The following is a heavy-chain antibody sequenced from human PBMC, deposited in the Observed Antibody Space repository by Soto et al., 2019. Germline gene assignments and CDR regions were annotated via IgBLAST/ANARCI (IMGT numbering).Heavy chain of an antibody. D-gene: IGHD3-3*01. CDR3: ARTGQGWSALGTY. V-gene: IGHV1-18*01. CDR2: ISAYNGNT. J-gene: IGHJ4*02. CDR1: GYTFTSYG. Sequence: QVQLVQSGAEVKKPGASVKVSCKASGYTFTSYGISWVRQAPGQGLEWMGWISAYNGNTNYAQKLQGRVTMTTDTHTSTAYMELRRLRSGDTAVYYCARTGQGWSALGTYWGQGPLVTVSS.